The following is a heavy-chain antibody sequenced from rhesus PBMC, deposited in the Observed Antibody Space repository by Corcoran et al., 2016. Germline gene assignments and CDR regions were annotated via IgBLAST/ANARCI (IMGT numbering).Heavy chain of an antibody. Sequence: QLQLQESGPGLVKPSETLSVTCAVSGGSISSSYWSWIRQAPGKGLEWIGYIYGSGSSTNYNPSLKSRVTRSGETSKNQFALKLSSVTAADTAVYYCAREGFSGYSYAFDFWGQGLRVTVSS. D-gene: IGHD5-24*01. CDR1: GGSISSSY. V-gene: IGHV4-169*02. CDR2: IYGSGSST. J-gene: IGHJ3*01. CDR3: AREGFSGYSYAFDF.